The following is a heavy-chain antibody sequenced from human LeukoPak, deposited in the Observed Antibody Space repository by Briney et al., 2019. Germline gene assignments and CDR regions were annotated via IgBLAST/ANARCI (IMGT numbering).Heavy chain of an antibody. CDR2: INAGNGNT. V-gene: IGHV1-3*01. CDR1: GYTFTSYA. CDR3: ARAHTMVRGVTNNWFDP. D-gene: IGHD3-10*01. J-gene: IGHJ5*02. Sequence: GASVKVSCKASGYTFTSYAMHRVRQAPGQRLEWMGWINAGNGNTKYSQKFQGRVTITRDTSASTAYMELSSLRSEDTAVYYCARAHTMVRGVTNNWFDPWGQGTLVTVSS.